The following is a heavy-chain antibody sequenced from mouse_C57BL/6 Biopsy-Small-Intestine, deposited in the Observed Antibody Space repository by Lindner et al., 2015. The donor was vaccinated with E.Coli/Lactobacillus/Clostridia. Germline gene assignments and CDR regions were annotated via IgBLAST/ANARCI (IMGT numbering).Heavy chain of an antibody. D-gene: IGHD2-1*01. J-gene: IGHJ3*01. CDR1: GYSFTGYY. Sequence: VQLQESGPELVKPGASVKISCKASGYSFTGYYMTWVKQSPEKSLEWIGEINPSTSGTTYNQKFMAKATLTVDKSSNTAYMQLKSLTSEDSAVFYCARSLYGNYGGFAYWGQGTLVTVSA. CDR3: ARSLYGNYGGFAY. CDR2: INPSTSGT. V-gene: IGHV1-42*01.